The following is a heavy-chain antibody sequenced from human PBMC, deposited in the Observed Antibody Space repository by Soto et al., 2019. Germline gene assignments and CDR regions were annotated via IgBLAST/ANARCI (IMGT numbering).Heavy chain of an antibody. J-gene: IGHJ2*01. V-gene: IGHV3-53*01. Sequence: GGSLRLSCAASGFTVSDNYYMSWVRQAPGRGLQWVSTLYRGGTTSYSDSVKGRFTVSRDGSSSMMYLQMNSLRAEDTAVYYCAAIVVLGSVSHWYFDFWGRGTLVTVSS. CDR3: AAIVVLGSVSHWYFDF. CDR1: GFTVSDNYY. D-gene: IGHD2-15*01. CDR2: LYRGGTT.